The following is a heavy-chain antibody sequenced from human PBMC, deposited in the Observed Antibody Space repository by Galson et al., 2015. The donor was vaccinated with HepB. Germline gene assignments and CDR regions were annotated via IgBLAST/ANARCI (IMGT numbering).Heavy chain of an antibody. V-gene: IGHV3-23*01. D-gene: IGHD2-2*02. Sequence: SLRLSCAASGFTFSRYAMNWVRQAPGKGLEWVSAISGSGGSTYYADSVKGRFTISRDSSKNTLYLQMNSLRAEDTAVYYCAKLLYHTYYYGMDVWGQGTTVTVSS. CDR1: GFTFSRYA. J-gene: IGHJ6*02. CDR2: ISGSGGST. CDR3: AKLLYHTYYYGMDV.